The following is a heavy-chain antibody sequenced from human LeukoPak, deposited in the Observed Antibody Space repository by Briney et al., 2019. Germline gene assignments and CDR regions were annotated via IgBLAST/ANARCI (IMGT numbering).Heavy chain of an antibody. CDR1: GFTFSSYA. Sequence: GVSLRLSCAASGFTFSSYAMHWLRQAPGKGLEGVAVISYDGSNKYYADSVKGRFTISRDNSKKTLYLQMNSLRAEDTAVYYCASWYEKNWFDPWGQGTLVTVSS. CDR2: ISYDGSNK. V-gene: IGHV3-30*01. CDR3: ASWYEKNWFDP. J-gene: IGHJ5*02. D-gene: IGHD6-13*01.